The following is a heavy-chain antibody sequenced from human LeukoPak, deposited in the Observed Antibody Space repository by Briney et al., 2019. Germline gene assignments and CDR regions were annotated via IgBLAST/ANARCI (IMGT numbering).Heavy chain of an antibody. V-gene: IGHV4-39*01. J-gene: IGHJ4*02. D-gene: IGHD2-2*01. CDR3: ARSLYFQGYCSSTSCYPHDY. Sequence: SETLSLTCTVSGGSISSSSYYWGWIRQPPGKGLEWIGSIYYSGSTYYNPSLKSRVTIPVDTSKNQFSLKLSSVTAADTAVYYCARSLYFQGYCSSTSCYPHDYWGQGTLVTVSS. CDR1: GGSISSSSYY. CDR2: IYYSGST.